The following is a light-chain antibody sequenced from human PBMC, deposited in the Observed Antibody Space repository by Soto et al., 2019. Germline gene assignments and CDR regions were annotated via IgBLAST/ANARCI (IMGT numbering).Light chain of an antibody. CDR3: CSYSGSNTFDV. CDR2: DVS. V-gene: IGLV2-11*01. Sequence: QSVLTQPRSVSGSPGQSDIISCTGTYRDVGGYNYVSWYQQYPGKAPKLMIYDVSNRPSGVPDRFSGSKSGTTASLTISGLQPEDEADYYCCSYSGSNTFDVFGTGTKLT. J-gene: IGLJ1*01. CDR1: YRDVGGYNY.